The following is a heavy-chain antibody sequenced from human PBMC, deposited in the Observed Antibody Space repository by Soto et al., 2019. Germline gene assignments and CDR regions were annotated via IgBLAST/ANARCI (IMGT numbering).Heavy chain of an antibody. CDR1: GGSFSGYY. Sequence: SETLSLTCAVYGGSFSGYYWSWIRQPPGRGLEWIGEINHSGSTNYNPSLKSRVTISVDTSKNQFSLKLSSVTAADTAVYYCARGRARGSSSWYGGYYYYGMDVWGQGTTVTVSS. D-gene: IGHD6-13*01. CDR2: INHSGST. CDR3: ARGRARGSSSWYGGYYYYGMDV. V-gene: IGHV4-34*01. J-gene: IGHJ6*02.